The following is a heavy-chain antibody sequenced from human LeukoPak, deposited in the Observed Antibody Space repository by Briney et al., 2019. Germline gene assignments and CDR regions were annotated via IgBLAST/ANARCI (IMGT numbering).Heavy chain of an antibody. D-gene: IGHD6-13*01. J-gene: IGHJ4*02. Sequence: GASVKVSCKASGGTFSSYAISWVRQAPGQGLEWIGGIIPIFGTANYAQKFQGRVTITADESTSTAYMELSSLRSEDTAVHYCARVRYSSMTLDYWGQGTLVTVSS. CDR2: IIPIFGTA. V-gene: IGHV1-69*13. CDR1: GGTFSSYA. CDR3: ARVRYSSMTLDY.